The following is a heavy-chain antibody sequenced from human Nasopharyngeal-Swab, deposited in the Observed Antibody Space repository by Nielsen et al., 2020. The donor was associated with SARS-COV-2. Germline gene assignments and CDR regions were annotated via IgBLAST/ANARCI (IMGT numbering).Heavy chain of an antibody. V-gene: IGHV3-23*01. CDR2: ISGSGGST. Sequence: GESLKISCAISGFTFSTYAMSWVRQAPGKGLEWVSAISGSGGSTYYADSVKGRFTISRNNSKNTLYLQMNSLRAEDTAVYYCAKYPTANRVFDYWGQGTLVTVSS. J-gene: IGHJ4*02. CDR3: AKYPTANRVFDY. D-gene: IGHD5-18*01. CDR1: GFTFSTYA.